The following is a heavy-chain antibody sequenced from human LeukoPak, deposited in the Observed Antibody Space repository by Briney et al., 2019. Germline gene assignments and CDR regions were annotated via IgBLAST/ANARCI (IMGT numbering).Heavy chain of an antibody. CDR1: GFTFYDYA. CDR2: ISWNSGSI. CDR3: AKDIRSYHDAFDI. V-gene: IGHV3-9*03. J-gene: IGHJ3*02. D-gene: IGHD2-2*01. Sequence: GRSLRLSCAASGFTFYDYAMHWVRHAPGKGLEWVSGISWNSGSIGYADSVKGRFTISRDNAKNSLYLQMNSLRAEDMALYYCAKDIRSYHDAFDIWGQGTMVTVSS.